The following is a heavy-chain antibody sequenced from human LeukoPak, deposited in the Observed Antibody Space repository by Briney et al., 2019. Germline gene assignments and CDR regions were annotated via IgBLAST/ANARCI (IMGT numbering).Heavy chain of an antibody. CDR2: IYYSGST. CDR3: ARGRDGYNPHAFDI. D-gene: IGHD5-24*01. V-gene: IGHV4-59*01. CDR1: GGSISSYY. J-gene: IGHJ3*02. Sequence: SETLSLTCTVSGGSISSYYWSWIRQPPGKGLEWIGYIYYSGSTNYNPFLKSRVTISVDTSKNQFSLKLSSVTAADTAVYYCARGRDGYNPHAFDIWGQGTMVTVSS.